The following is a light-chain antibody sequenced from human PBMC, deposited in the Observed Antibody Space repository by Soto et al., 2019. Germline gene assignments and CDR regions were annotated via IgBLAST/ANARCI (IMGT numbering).Light chain of an antibody. J-gene: IGKJ1*01. V-gene: IGKV3-20*01. CDR1: HSVSSSY. CDR3: QQYGSSPTWT. CDR2: GGS. Sequence: IVLTHSPATLSLYPGERATLSCRASHSVSSSYLAWYQQKLGQAPRLLIDGGSSRATGIPDRFSGSGSGTDFTLTISRLEPEDFAVYYCQQYGSSPTWTFGQGTKVDIK.